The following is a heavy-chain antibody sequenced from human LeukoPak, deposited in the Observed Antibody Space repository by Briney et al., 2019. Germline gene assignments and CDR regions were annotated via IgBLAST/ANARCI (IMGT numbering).Heavy chain of an antibody. CDR1: GGSISNYY. CDR3: AKISQSGMDV. V-gene: IGHV4-59*12. D-gene: IGHD3-3*02. J-gene: IGHJ6*02. Sequence: SETLSLTCTVSGGSISNYYWSWIRQPPGKGLEWIGYIYYSGSTKYNPSLKSRVTISVDTSKNQFSLKLSSVTAADTAVYYCAKISQSGMDVWGQGTTVTVSS. CDR2: IYYSGST.